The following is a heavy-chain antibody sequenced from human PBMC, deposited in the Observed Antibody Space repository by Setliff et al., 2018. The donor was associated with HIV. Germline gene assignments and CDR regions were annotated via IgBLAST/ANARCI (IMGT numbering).Heavy chain of an antibody. CDR3: ARPDSRWYARGRDPLYGMDV. CDR1: GYTFTSYY. Sequence: ASVKVSCKASGYTFTSYYMHWVRQAPGQGLEWMGWINAGNGNIKYSQKFQGRVTITRDTFASTAYMELSSLRSEDTAVYYCARPDSRWYARGRDPLYGMDVWGQGTTVTVSS. D-gene: IGHD6-13*01. CDR2: INAGNGNI. J-gene: IGHJ6*02. V-gene: IGHV1-3*01.